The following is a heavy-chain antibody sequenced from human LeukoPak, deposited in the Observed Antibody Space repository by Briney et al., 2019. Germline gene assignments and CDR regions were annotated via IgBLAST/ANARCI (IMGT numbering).Heavy chain of an antibody. CDR3: AKDGEYRMVVITGHYYYYGMDV. CDR1: GFTFSSYG. D-gene: IGHD3-22*01. Sequence: PGRSLRLSCAASGFTFSSYGMHWVRQAPGKGLEWVAVISYDGSNKYYVDSVKGRFTISKDNSKNTLYLQMTSLRAEDTAVYYCAKDGEYRMVVITGHYYYYGMDVWGQGTTVTVSS. V-gene: IGHV3-30*18. J-gene: IGHJ6*02. CDR2: ISYDGSNK.